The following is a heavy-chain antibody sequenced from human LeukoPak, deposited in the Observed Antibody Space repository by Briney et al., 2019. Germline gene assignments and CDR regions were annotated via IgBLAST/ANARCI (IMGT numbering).Heavy chain of an antibody. CDR1: GYTFTDYY. CDR2: INPNSGGT. Sequence: ASVKVSCKASGYTFTDYYMHWVRQAPGQGLEWMGWINPNSGGTNHAQKFQGRVTITRDMSTNTAYMELSSLRSEDTAVYYCAAERYGGISDCCNFEIWGQGTMVTVSS. V-gene: IGHV1-2*02. J-gene: IGHJ3*02. D-gene: IGHD4-23*01. CDR3: AAERYGGISDCCNFEI.